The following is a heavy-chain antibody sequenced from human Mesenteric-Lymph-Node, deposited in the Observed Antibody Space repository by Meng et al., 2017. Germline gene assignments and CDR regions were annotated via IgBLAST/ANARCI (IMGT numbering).Heavy chain of an antibody. CDR1: GFTFSSYA. CDR2: ISYDGSNK. Sequence: GGSLRLSCAASGFTFSSYAMHWVRQAPGKGLEWVAVISYDGSNKYYADSVKGRFTISRDNSKNTLYLQMNSLRAEDTAVFYCARSLVPWYGYYGLDVWGQGTTVTVSS. D-gene: IGHD3-10*01. V-gene: IGHV3-30*07. J-gene: IGHJ6*02. CDR3: ARSLVPWYGYYGLDV.